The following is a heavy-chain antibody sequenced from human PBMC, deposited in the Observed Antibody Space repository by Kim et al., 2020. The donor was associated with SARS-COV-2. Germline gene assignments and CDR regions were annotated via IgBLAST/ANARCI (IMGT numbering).Heavy chain of an antibody. J-gene: IGHJ5*02. D-gene: IGHD4-17*01. CDR2: IYTSGST. CDR3: AREGAYGDPEVGWFDP. Sequence: SETLSLTCTVSGGSISSGSYYWSWIRQPAGKGLEWIGRIYTSGSTNYNPSLKSRVTISVDTSKNQFSLKLSSVTAADTAVYYCAREGAYGDPEVGWFDPWGQGTLVTVSS. V-gene: IGHV4-61*02. CDR1: GGSISSGSYY.